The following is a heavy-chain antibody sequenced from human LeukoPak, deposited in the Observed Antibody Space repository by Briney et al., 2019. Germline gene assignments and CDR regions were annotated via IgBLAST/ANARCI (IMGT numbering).Heavy chain of an antibody. CDR1: GGSVNNADYY. D-gene: IGHD3-16*02. Sequence: SQTLSLTCTVSGGSVNNADYYWNWIRQRPGEGLEWIGYIYYSGNTYYSPSFKGRAFISIDTSENQFSLELNSVTAADTAVYYCARDPKYYDYVWGSYRYGAFDIWGQGTMVTVSS. CDR3: ARDPKYYDYVWGSYRYGAFDI. V-gene: IGHV4-31*03. J-gene: IGHJ3*02. CDR2: IYYSGNT.